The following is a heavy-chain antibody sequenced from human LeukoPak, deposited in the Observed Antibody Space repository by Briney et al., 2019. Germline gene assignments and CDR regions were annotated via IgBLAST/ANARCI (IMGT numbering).Heavy chain of an antibody. J-gene: IGHJ4*02. V-gene: IGHV3-30*02. CDR3: ARGVMDEFDY. CDR2: IRYDGSNK. D-gene: IGHD2-21*01. Sequence: GGSLRLSCAAPGFTFSSYGMHWVRQAPGKGLEWVAFIRYDGSNKYYADSVKGRFTISRDNAKNSLYLQMNSLRAEDTAVYYCARGVMDEFDYWGQGTLVTVSS. CDR1: GFTFSSYG.